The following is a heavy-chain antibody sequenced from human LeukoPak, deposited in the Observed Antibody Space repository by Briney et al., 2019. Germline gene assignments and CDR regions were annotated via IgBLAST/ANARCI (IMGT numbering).Heavy chain of an antibody. CDR1: GYTFTTYY. D-gene: IGHD6-6*01. J-gene: IGHJ6*03. V-gene: IGHV1-46*01. CDR3: ARGPSGVEYSSSSSYYYYMDV. CDR2: INPNGGST. Sequence: ASVKVSCKASGYTFTTYYMHWVRQAPEQGLEWMGAINPNGGSTSYAQKFQGRVTMTRDTSTSTVYMDLSSLTSEDTAVYYCARGPSGVEYSSSSSYYYYMDVWGKGTTVTVSS.